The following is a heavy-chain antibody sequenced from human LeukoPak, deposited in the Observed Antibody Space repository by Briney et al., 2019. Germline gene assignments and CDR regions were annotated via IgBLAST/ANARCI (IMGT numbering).Heavy chain of an antibody. V-gene: IGHV3-66*01. CDR1: GFTVRNNY. Sequence: GGSLRLSCAAAGFTVRNNYMSWVRQAPGKGLEWVSVIYSGGSTYYADSVKGRFTISRDNSKNTLYLQMNSLRAEDTAVYFCATGERMVRGDGVDYWGQGTLVTVSS. J-gene: IGHJ4*02. CDR3: ATGERMVRGDGVDY. D-gene: IGHD3-10*01. CDR2: IYSGGST.